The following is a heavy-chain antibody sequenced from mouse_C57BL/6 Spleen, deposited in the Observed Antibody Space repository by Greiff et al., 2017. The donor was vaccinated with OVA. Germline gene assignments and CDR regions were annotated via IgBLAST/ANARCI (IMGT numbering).Heavy chain of an antibody. CDR2: ISYDGSN. CDR1: GYSITSGYY. D-gene: IGHD2-4*01. J-gene: IGHJ4*01. CDR3: AIYDYDGAMDY. V-gene: IGHV3-6*01. Sequence: ESGPGLVKPSQSLSLTCSVTGYSITSGYYWNWIRQFPGNKLEWMGYISYDGSNNYNPSLKNRISITRDTSKNQFFLKLNSVTTEDTATYYRAIYDYDGAMDYWGQGTSVTVSS.